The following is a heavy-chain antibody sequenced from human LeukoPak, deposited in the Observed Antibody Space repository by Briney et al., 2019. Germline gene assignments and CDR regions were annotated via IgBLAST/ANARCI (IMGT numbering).Heavy chain of an antibody. CDR3: ARDRRDYGDYVSWYFDL. CDR1: GYTFTNYY. V-gene: IGHV1-46*01. D-gene: IGHD4-17*01. Sequence: ASVKVSCKASGYTFTNYYMHWVRQAPGQGLEWMGIINPSGGSTRYAQKFQGRVTMTRDTSTSTVYMGLSSLRSEDTAVYYCARDRRDYGDYVSWYFDLWGRGTLVTVSS. J-gene: IGHJ2*01. CDR2: INPSGGST.